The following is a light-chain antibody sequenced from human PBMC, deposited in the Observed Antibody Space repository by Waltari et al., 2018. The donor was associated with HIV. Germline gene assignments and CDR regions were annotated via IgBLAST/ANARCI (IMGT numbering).Light chain of an antibody. Sequence: QSALTQPPSAYGSPGPSVTISCTSTSSHVGHLNYFSRYQQHPSKAPKLMIYEVNKRPSGVPDRFSGSKSGNTASLTVSGLQAEDEAEYYCSSYAATNTLVFGGGTKVTVL. V-gene: IGLV2-8*01. CDR3: SSYAATNTLV. CDR1: SSHVGHLNY. J-gene: IGLJ3*02. CDR2: EVN.